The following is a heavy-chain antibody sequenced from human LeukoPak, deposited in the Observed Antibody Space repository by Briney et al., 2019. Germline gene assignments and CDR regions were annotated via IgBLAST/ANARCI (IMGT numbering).Heavy chain of an antibody. Sequence: PGGSLRLSCAASGFTFSDFYKSWIRQAPGKGLEWLSDSSSSSTDTNYADSVKGRFTISRDNAKNSLFLQLNSLRAEDTAVYYCARKTYYYDSGSYSKSYYFDYWGQGTLVTVSS. CDR2: SSSSSTDT. CDR1: GFTFSDFY. V-gene: IGHV3-11*06. J-gene: IGHJ4*02. CDR3: ARKTYYYDSGSYSKSYYFDY. D-gene: IGHD3-10*01.